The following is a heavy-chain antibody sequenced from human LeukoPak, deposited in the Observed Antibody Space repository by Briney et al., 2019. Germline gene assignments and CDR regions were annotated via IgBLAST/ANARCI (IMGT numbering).Heavy chain of an antibody. CDR2: INPNSGGT. D-gene: IGHD3-3*01. J-gene: IGHJ4*02. CDR3: ASEKGVFGVVTLFDY. V-gene: IGHV1-2*02. CDR1: GYTFTGYY. Sequence: ASVKVSRKASGYTFTGYYMHWVRQAPGQGLEWMGWINPNSGGTNYAQKFQGRVTMIRDTSISTAYMELSRLRSDDTAVYYCASEKGVFGVVTLFDYWGQGTLVTVSS.